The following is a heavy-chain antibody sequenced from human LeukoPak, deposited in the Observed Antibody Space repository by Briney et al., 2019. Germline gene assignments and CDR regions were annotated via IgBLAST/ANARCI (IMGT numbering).Heavy chain of an antibody. D-gene: IGHD2-15*01. Sequence: SETLSLTCTVSGGSISSYYWSWIRQPPGKGLEWIGYIYYSGSTNYNPSLKRRVTISVDTSKNQFSLKLRSVTAADTALYYCARTTEGYCRGRSCYSYYYYMDVWGKGTTVTVSS. J-gene: IGHJ6*03. CDR1: GGSISSYY. CDR2: IYYSGST. V-gene: IGHV4-59*01. CDR3: ARTTEGYCRGRSCYSYYYYMDV.